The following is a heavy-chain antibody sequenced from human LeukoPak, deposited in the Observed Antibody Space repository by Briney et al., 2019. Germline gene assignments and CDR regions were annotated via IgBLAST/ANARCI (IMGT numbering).Heavy chain of an antibody. CDR3: AKALGSNRAPGAFDI. CDR1: GFMFSSYG. J-gene: IGHJ3*02. D-gene: IGHD7-27*01. V-gene: IGHV3-30*18. Sequence: GGSLRLSCAASGFMFSSYGMHWVRQAPGKGLEWVAVTSHDGSDEFYADSMKGRFTISRDNSKNTLYLQMNSLRAEDTALYYCAKALGSNRAPGAFDIWGQGTMVTVSS. CDR2: TSHDGSDE.